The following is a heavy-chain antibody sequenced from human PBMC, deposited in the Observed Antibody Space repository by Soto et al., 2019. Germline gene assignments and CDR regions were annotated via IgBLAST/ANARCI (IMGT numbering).Heavy chain of an antibody. D-gene: IGHD2-15*01. CDR3: ARVKGVVTPSYNWFDP. V-gene: IGHV1-18*01. CDR1: GYTFTSYG. J-gene: IGHJ5*02. Sequence: ASVKVSCKASGYTFTSYGISWVRQAPGQGLEWMGWISAYNGNTNYAQKLQGRVTMTTDTSTSTAYMELRSLRSDDTAVYYCARVKGVVTPSYNWFDPWGQGTLVTVSS. CDR2: ISAYNGNT.